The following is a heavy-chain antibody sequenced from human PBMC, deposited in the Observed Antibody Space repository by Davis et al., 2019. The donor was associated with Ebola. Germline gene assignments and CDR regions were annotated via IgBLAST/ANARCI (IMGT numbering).Heavy chain of an antibody. CDR2: ISSSGSTI. J-gene: IGHJ6*02. CDR1: GFTFSSYE. Sequence: PGGSLRLSCAASGFTFSSYEMNWVRQAPGKGLEWVSYISSSGSTIYYADSVKGRFTISRDNSKNTLYLQMDSLTGEDTAVYYCARGGETVTGTASHGMDVWGQGTTVTVSS. D-gene: IGHD1-14*01. CDR3: ARGGETVTGTASHGMDV. V-gene: IGHV3-48*03.